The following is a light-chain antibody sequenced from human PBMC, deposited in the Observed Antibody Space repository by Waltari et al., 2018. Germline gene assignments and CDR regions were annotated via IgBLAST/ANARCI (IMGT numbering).Light chain of an antibody. J-gene: IGKJ5*01. V-gene: IGKV2-28*01. CDR3: MQALQTPPIT. CDR2: LGS. CDR1: QSLLHNNGYNY. Sequence: DIVMTQSPLSLPVTXGEPASISXRSSQSLLHNNGYNYLDWYLQKPGQSPQLLIYLGSNXASGVPDRFSGSGSXTDFTLKISRVEAEDVXXXYXMQALQTPPITXXXXTRLEIK.